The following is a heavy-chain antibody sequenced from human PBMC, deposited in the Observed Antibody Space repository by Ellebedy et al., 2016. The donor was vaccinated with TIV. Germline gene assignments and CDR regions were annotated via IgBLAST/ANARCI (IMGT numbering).Heavy chain of an antibody. CDR1: GFSFRNYW. CDR3: ARRGSYGDYAVQVNSWFDR. V-gene: IGHV3-7*01. J-gene: IGHJ5*02. Sequence: PGGSLRLSCAASGFSFRNYWMGWVRQAPGKGLEWVANIYQDGSDKYYVDSLKGRFTISRDNAINSLFLQMNSLRAGDTAVYYCARRGSYGDYAVQVNSWFDRWGRGTLVTVSS. CDR2: IYQDGSDK. D-gene: IGHD4-17*01.